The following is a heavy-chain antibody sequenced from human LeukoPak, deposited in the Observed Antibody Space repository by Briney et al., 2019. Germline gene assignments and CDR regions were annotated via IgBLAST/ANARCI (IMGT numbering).Heavy chain of an antibody. CDR2: ISWNSGSI. J-gene: IGHJ4*02. CDR1: GFPFDDYA. CDR3: ARAYSSGSPYFDY. V-gene: IGHV3-9*03. Sequence: GRSLRLSCAASGFPFDDYAMHWVRQAPGKGLEWVSGISWNSGSIGYADSVKGRFTISRDNAKNSLYLQMNSLRAEDMALYYCARAYSSGSPYFDYWGQGTLVTVSS. D-gene: IGHD6-19*01.